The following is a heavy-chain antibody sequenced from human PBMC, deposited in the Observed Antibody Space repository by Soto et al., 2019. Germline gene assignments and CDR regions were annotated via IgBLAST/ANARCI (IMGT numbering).Heavy chain of an antibody. CDR2: ISSGSDYI. CDR3: ASEFCTGGSCYSRIFDY. V-gene: IGHV3-21*04. Sequence: GGSLRLSCAASGFTFNTYAMHWVRHSPGKGLEWVAFISSGSDYIYYADSVKGRFTISRDNAESSLFLHMNSLRDDDTALYYCASEFCTGGSCYSRIFDYWGHGALVTVSS. D-gene: IGHD2-15*01. CDR1: GFTFNTYA. J-gene: IGHJ4*01.